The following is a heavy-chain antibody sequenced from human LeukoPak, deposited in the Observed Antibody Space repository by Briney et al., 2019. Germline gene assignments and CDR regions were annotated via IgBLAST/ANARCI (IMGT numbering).Heavy chain of an antibody. J-gene: IGHJ6*02. V-gene: IGHV3-30*18. Sequence: PGGSLRLSCAASGFTVSDTYMSWVRQAPGKGLEWVSLISYDGYNKYYADSVKGRFTISRDTSKNTLYLQMNSLRAEDTAVYYCAKDWSWEPLAYYGMDVWGQGTTVTVSS. CDR3: AKDWSWEPLAYYGMDV. CDR2: ISYDGYNK. D-gene: IGHD1-26*01. CDR1: GFTVSDTY.